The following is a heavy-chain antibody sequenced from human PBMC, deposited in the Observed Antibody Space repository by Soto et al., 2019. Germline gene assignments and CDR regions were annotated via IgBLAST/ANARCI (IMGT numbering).Heavy chain of an antibody. CDR1: GYTVTTHY. CDR2: INPGSGAA. J-gene: IGHJ3*02. V-gene: IGHV1-46*01. Sequence: QVQLVHSGAEVKKPGASVKISCTASGYTVTTHYMHWVRQAPGRGLEWMGAINPGSGAAKYTQTFQARVTMTRDTYTKTVYMEMSALRSEDTAVFYCARGGEVGVAGSAAFDMWGQGTMVTVSS. D-gene: IGHD3-3*01. CDR3: ARGGEVGVAGSAAFDM.